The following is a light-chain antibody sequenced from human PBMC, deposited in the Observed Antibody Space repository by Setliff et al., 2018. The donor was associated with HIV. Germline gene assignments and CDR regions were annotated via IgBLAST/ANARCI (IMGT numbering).Light chain of an antibody. CDR1: SSDVGGYNY. CDR3: SSYAITNTLP. V-gene: IGLV2-14*01. Sequence: QSVLTQPASVSGSPGQSITISCTGTSSDVGGYNYVSWYQQHPGKAPRLIIYGVRDRPSGVSNRFSGSKSGNTASLTISGLQAEDEAEYYCSSYAITNTLPFGTGTKVTVL. CDR2: GVR. J-gene: IGLJ1*01.